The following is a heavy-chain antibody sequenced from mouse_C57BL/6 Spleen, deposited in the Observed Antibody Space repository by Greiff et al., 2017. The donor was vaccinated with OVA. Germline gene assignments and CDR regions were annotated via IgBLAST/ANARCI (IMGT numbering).Heavy chain of an antibody. J-gene: IGHJ3*01. CDR1: GFSLTSYG. Sequence: VQLQQSGPGLVQPSQSLSITCTVSGFSLTSYGVHWVRQSPGKGLEWLGLIWSGGSTDYYAAFMSSLFITKDNSKGQVFFKMNSLQADDTAIYYCARTEGYEYAWFAYWGQGTLVTVSA. CDR3: ARTEGYEYAWFAY. CDR2: IWSGGST. D-gene: IGHD2-10*02. V-gene: IGHV2-5*01.